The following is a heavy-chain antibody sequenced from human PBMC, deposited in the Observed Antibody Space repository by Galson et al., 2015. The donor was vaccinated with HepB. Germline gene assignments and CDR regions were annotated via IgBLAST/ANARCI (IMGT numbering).Heavy chain of an antibody. D-gene: IGHD3-3*01. Sequence: SVKVSCKASGYTFTSYAMNWVRQAPGQGLEWMGWINTNTGNPTYAQGFTGRFVFSLDTSVSTAYLQICSLKAEDTAVYYCARDRWGYYDFWSGYPRRVYYGMDVWGQGTTVTVSS. CDR3: ARDRWGYYDFWSGYPRRVYYGMDV. CDR2: INTNTGNP. V-gene: IGHV7-4-1*01. CDR1: GYTFTSYA. J-gene: IGHJ6*02.